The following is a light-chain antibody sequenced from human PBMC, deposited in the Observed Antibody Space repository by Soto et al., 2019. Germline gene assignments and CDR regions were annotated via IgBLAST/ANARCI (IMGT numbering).Light chain of an antibody. CDR1: SSDVGAYNY. J-gene: IGLJ3*02. CDR2: EVT. Sequence: QSVLTQPPSASGSPGQSVTISCTGTSSDVGAYNYVSWYQQYPGKAPKLMIYEVTKRPSGVPDRFSGSESGNTASLTVSGLQAEDEADYYCTSYVGNDIWVFGGGTQLTVL. V-gene: IGLV2-8*01. CDR3: TSYVGNDIWV.